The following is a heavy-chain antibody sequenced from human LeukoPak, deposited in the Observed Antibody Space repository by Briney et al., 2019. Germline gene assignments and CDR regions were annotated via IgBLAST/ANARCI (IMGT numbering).Heavy chain of an antibody. CDR1: GFTFDDYA. V-gene: IGHV3-9*01. D-gene: IGHD3-10*01. CDR3: AKDSGDYYYYGMDV. CDR2: ISWNSGSI. Sequence: GGSLRLSCAAPGFTFDDYAMQWVRQAPGKGLEWVSGISWNSGSIGYADSVRGRFTISRDNAKNSLYLQMNSLRAEDTALYYCAKDSGDYYYYGMDVWGQGTTVTVSS. J-gene: IGHJ6*02.